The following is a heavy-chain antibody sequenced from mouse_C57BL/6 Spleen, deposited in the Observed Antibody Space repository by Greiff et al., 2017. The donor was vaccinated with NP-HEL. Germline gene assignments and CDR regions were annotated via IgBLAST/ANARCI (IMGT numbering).Heavy chain of an antibody. CDR1: GYTFTSYW. CDR3: ARYYYGSSYVDYFDY. CDR2: IDPSDSYT. D-gene: IGHD1-1*01. V-gene: IGHV1-69*01. Sequence: QVQLQQPGAELVMPGASVKLSCKASGYTFTSYWMHWVKQRPGHGLEWIGEIDPSDSYTNYNQKFKGKSTLTVDKSSSTAYMQLSSLTSEDAAVYYCARYYYGSSYVDYFDYWGQGTTLTVSS. J-gene: IGHJ2*01.